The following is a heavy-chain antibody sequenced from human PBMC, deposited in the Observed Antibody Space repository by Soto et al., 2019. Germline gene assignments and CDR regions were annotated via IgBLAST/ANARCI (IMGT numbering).Heavy chain of an antibody. CDR3: MGTYSASSMRFYY. V-gene: IGHV3-15*01. J-gene: IGHJ4*02. CDR1: GFTFSNAW. D-gene: IGHD5-12*01. Sequence: EVQLVESGGGLVKPGGSLRLSCAASGFTFSNAWMTWVRQAPGKGLEWVGRVKSKTDGGTIDYAAPEKDRFTISRDDSKNTQYLQMNSLKTEDTAVYYWMGTYSASSMRFYYWGQGTLFTVSS. CDR2: VKSKTDGGTI.